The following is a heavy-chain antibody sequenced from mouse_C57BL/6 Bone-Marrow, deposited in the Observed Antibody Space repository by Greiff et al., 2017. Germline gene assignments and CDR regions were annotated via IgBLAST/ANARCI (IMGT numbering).Heavy chain of an antibody. D-gene: IGHD2-12*01. J-gene: IGHJ4*01. CDR1: GYTFTSYW. Sequence: QVQLQQPGTELVKPGASVKLSCKASGYTFTSYWMHWVKQRPGQGLEWIGNINPSNGGTNYNEKFKSKATLTVDKSPSTAYMQLNSLTSEDSAVYYCASPASYSYYVNYYAMDYWGQGTSVTVSS. CDR2: INPSNGGT. CDR3: ASPASYSYYVNYYAMDY. V-gene: IGHV1-53*01.